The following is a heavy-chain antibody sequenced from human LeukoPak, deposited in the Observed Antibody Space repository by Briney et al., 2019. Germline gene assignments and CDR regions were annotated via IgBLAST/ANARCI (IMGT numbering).Heavy chain of an antibody. D-gene: IGHD1-26*01. J-gene: IGHJ4*02. V-gene: IGHV4-59*12. CDR2: IYYSGST. CDR3: ARARSGKWGFDY. CDR1: GGSISSYY. Sequence: SETLSLTCTVSGGSISSYYWSWIRQPPGKGLEWIGYIYYSGSTNYNPSLKSRVTISVDTSKNQFSLKLSSVTAADAAVYYCARARSGKWGFDYWGQGTLVTVSS.